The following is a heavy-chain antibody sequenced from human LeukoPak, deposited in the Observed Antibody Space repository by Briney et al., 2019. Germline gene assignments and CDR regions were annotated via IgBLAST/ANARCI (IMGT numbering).Heavy chain of an antibody. J-gene: IGHJ4*02. D-gene: IGHD3-22*01. V-gene: IGHV1-69*05. CDR1: GGTFSTYS. Sequence: SVKVSCKASGGTFSTYSISWGRQAPGQGLEWMGRIIPIFGTANYAQKFHGRVTITTDESTSTAYMELSSLTSEDTAVYYCARAWGGDSSGYYQGGFDYWGQGTLVTVSS. CDR2: IIPIFGTA. CDR3: ARAWGGDSSGYYQGGFDY.